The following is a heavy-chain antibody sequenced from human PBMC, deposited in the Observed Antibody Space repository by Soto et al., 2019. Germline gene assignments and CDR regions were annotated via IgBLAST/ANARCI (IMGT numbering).Heavy chain of an antibody. Sequence: PSETLSLTCSLSGGSINSSDHFWGWIRQTPGKGLEWIGSVYYTETTYYNPSLKSPVTISVETSRNTFSLKVNSVTAADTGIYYCARQRVLSTNMFITSFDPWGQGTLVTASS. D-gene: IGHD3-10*02. CDR3: ARQRVLSTNMFITSFDP. J-gene: IGHJ5*02. V-gene: IGHV4-39*01. CDR2: VYYTETT. CDR1: GGSINSSDHF.